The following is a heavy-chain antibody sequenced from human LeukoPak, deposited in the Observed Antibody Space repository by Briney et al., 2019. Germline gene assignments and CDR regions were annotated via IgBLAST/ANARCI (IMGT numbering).Heavy chain of an antibody. V-gene: IGHV4-59*02. CDR3: AREGYYDSSVYNNWFDP. CDR1: GDSVTSNF. J-gene: IGHJ5*02. CDR2: VSHSGKT. Sequence: SETLSLSCTVSGDSVTSNFWNWIRQSPGKGLEWIAYVSHSGKTKYNPALASRVNISLDTSNNRLSLNVSSVTAADTAVYYCAREGYYDSSVYNNWFDPWGQGTLVTVSS. D-gene: IGHD3-22*01.